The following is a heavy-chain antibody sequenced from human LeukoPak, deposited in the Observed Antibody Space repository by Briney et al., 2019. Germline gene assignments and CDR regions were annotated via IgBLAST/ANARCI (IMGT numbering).Heavy chain of an antibody. CDR3: RRGIEAPSLFLDY. CDR2: MKYDGSEK. J-gene: IGHJ4*02. CDR1: GFTFSSFW. D-gene: IGHD2-21*01. V-gene: IGHV3-7*04. Sequence: GGSLRLSWAASGFTFSSFWMSWVPQAPGKGLEGVANMKYDGSEKYYVDSVKGRFTISRDNAKNSLYLEMNHLRAAGTAVHYCRRGIEAPSLFLDYRGQGTLVTVSS.